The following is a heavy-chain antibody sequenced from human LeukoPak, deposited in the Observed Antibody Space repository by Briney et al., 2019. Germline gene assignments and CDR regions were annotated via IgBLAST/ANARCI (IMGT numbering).Heavy chain of an antibody. V-gene: IGHV3-9*01. CDR1: GFTFDAYA. D-gene: IGHD6-19*01. CDR2: ISWNSGYI. J-gene: IGHJ4*02. CDR3: AKARGTYSSGYYFDS. Sequence: GRSLRLSCAASGFTFDAYAMHWVRQAPGKGLEWLSIISWNSGYIDYADSVKGRFTISRDNAKNSLFLQMDSLRTEDTAFYYCAKARGTYSSGYYFDSWGQGTLVTVSS.